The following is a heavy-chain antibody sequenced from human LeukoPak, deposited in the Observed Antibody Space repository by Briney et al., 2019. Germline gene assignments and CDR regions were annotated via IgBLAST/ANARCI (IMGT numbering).Heavy chain of an antibody. CDR2: INPNSGGT. CDR3: ARARVGATGYYFDY. V-gene: IGHV1-2*02. Sequence: ASVKVSCKASGYTFTGYYMHWVRQAPGQGLEWMGWINPNSGGTNYAQKFQGRVTMTRDTSISTAYMELSRLRSDDTAVYYSARARVGATGYYFDYWGQGTLVTVSS. D-gene: IGHD1-26*01. CDR1: GYTFTGYY. J-gene: IGHJ4*02.